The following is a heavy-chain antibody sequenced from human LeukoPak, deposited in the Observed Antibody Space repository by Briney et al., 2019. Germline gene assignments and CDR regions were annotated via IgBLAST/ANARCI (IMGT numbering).Heavy chain of an antibody. V-gene: IGHV4-34*01. J-gene: IGHJ6*03. CDR2: INHSGST. Sequence: PETTSLTCAVYGGSSGGYYWSWLRQPPGKGLEWIGEINHSGSTNYNPSLKSRVTISVDTSKNQFSLKLSSVTAADTAVYYCASLTPLRRRYYYYYMDVWGKGTTVTVSS. CDR3: ASLTPLRRRYYYYYMDV. CDR1: GGSSGGYY. D-gene: IGHD4-17*01.